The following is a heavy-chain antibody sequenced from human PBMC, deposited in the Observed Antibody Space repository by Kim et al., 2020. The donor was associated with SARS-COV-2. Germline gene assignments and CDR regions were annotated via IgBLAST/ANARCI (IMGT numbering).Heavy chain of an antibody. D-gene: IGHD3-10*01. CDR3: ARSRLFGARRTSNYYYMDV. V-gene: IGHV4-34*01. J-gene: IGHJ6*03. CDR1: GGSFSGYY. Sequence: SETLSLTCAVYGGSFSGYYWSWIRQPPGKGLEWIGEINHSGSTNYNPSLKSRVTISVDTSKNQFSLKLSSVTAADTAVYYCARSRLFGARRTSNYYYMDVWGKGTTVTVSS. CDR2: INHSGST.